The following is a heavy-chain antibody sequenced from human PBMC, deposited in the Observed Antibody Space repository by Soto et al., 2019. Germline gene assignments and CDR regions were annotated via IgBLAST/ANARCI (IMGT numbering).Heavy chain of an antibody. J-gene: IGHJ4*02. Sequence: SETLSLTCSVSGGSISGSYWSWMRQSPGKGLEWLGYVYYTGSTNYSPSLRSRVSISVDTSKNEFSLRLSSVTAADTAVYFCARSVAVPGAHIDYWGQGTQVTVSS. CDR3: ARSVAVPGAHIDY. CDR2: VYYTGST. D-gene: IGHD6-19*01. CDR1: GGSISGSY. V-gene: IGHV4-59*01.